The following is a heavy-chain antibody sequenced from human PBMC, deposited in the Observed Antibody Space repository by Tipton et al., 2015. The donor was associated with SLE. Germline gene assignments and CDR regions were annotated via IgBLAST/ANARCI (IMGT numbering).Heavy chain of an antibody. V-gene: IGHV3-53*01. Sequence: SLRLSCAASGFIVSSDYMSWIRLAPGRGLEWVSAIYSGGGTFYADSVKGRFTISRDTSKNTLYLQMNSLRAEDTAVYYCAKGDYGDYLHYFEYWGQGTLVTVSS. D-gene: IGHD4-17*01. CDR1: GFIVSSDY. CDR3: AKGDYGDYLHYFEY. CDR2: IYSGGGT. J-gene: IGHJ4*02.